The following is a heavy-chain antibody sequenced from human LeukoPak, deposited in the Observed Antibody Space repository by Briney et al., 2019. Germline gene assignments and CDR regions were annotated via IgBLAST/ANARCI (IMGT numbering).Heavy chain of an antibody. Sequence: GGSLRLSCVASGFTFSTYGMHWVRQAPGKGLEWVAVIWYDGSEKYYGDSVKGRFTISRDSSKNTLYLQMNSLRADDTAVYYCARDSGHAFDIWGQGTMVTVSS. CDR2: IWYDGSEK. CDR3: ARDSGHAFDI. D-gene: IGHD6-25*01. V-gene: IGHV3-33*01. CDR1: GFTFSTYG. J-gene: IGHJ3*02.